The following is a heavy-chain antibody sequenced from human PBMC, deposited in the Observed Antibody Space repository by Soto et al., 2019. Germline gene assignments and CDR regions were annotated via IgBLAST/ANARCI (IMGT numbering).Heavy chain of an antibody. CDR2: INSDGSNT. D-gene: IGHD2-21*01. J-gene: IGHJ4*02. Sequence: EVQLVESGGGLVQPAGSLRLSCAASGFTFSSYWMDWVRQAPGKGLVWVSRINSDGSNTSYADSVKGRFTISRDNAKNTLYLQMNSLRAEDTAVYYCARDPSSQIAIRDYWGQGTLVTVSS. CDR1: GFTFSSYW. CDR3: ARDPSSQIAIRDY. V-gene: IGHV3-74*01.